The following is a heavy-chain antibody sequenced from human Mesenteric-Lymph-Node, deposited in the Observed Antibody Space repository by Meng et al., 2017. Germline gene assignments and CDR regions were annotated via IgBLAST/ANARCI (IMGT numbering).Heavy chain of an antibody. CDR2: ISGSGGST. J-gene: IGHJ4*02. Sequence: GESLKISCAASGFTFSSYAMSWVRQAPGKGLEWVSAISGSGGSTYYADSVKGRFTISRDNSKNTLYLQMNSLRAEDTAVYYCAREDYDYVWGSYPLDYWGQGTLVTVSS. D-gene: IGHD3-16*02. CDR1: GFTFSSYA. V-gene: IGHV3-23*01. CDR3: AREDYDYVWGSYPLDY.